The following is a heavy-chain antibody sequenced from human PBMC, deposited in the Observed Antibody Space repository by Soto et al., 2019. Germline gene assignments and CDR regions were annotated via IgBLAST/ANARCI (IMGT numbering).Heavy chain of an antibody. CDR3: ASGQASYDSSGHGAFDI. CDR2: IYYSGST. J-gene: IGHJ3*02. Sequence: ALSGTCTVSVGSSSSGGYYWSWIRQHPGKGLEWIGYIYYSGSTYYNPSLKSRVTISVDTSKNQFSLKLSSVTAADTAVYYCASGQASYDSSGHGAFDIWGQGTMVSVSS. V-gene: IGHV4-31*03. D-gene: IGHD3-22*01. CDR1: VGSSSSGGYY.